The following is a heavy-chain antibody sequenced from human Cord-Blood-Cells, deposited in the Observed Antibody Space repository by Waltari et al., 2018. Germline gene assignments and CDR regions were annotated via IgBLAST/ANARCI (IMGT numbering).Heavy chain of an antibody. J-gene: IGHJ4*02. Sequence: QITLKESGPTLVKPTQTLTLTCTFSGFSLSTSGVGVGWIRQPPGKALDWLALIYWEDDKRYSPALKSRLTITKDTSKNQVVLTMTNMDPVDTATYYCAHVLRYYDFWSGYYFDYWGQGTLVTVSS. V-gene: IGHV2-5*02. D-gene: IGHD3-3*01. CDR3: AHVLRYYDFWSGYYFDY. CDR2: IYWEDDK. CDR1: GFSLSTSGVG.